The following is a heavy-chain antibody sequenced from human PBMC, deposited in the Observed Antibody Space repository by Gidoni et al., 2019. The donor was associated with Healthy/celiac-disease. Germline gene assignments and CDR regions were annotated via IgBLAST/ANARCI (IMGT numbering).Heavy chain of an antibody. J-gene: IGHJ4*02. V-gene: IGHV3-33*01. Sequence: QVQLVESGGGVVQPGSSLRLSCAASGFTFSSYGMHWVRQAPGKGLEWVAVIWYDGSNKYYADSVKGRFTISRDNSKNTLYLQMNSLRAEDTAVYYCARDPHSSGSYGYYFDYWGQGTLVTVSS. CDR2: IWYDGSNK. CDR1: GFTFSSYG. D-gene: IGHD1-26*01. CDR3: ARDPHSSGSYGYYFDY.